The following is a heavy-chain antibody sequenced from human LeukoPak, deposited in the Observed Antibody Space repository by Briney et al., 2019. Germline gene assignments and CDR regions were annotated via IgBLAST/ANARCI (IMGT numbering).Heavy chain of an antibody. D-gene: IGHD4-11*01. V-gene: IGHV4-39*07. CDR2: IYYSGST. J-gene: IGHJ6*03. CDR1: GGSISSSSYY. Sequence: SSETLSLTCTVSGGSISSSSYYWGWIRQPPGKGLEWIGSIYYSGSTYYNPSLKSRVTISVDTSKNQFSLKLSSVTAADTAVYYCARGGTVTYYYYYMDVWGKGTTVTVSS. CDR3: ARGGTVTYYYYYMDV.